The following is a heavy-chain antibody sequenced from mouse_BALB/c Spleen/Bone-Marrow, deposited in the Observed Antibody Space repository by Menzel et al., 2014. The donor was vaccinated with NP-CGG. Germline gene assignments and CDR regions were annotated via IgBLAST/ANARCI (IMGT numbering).Heavy chain of an antibody. CDR2: ISNGSSTI. J-gene: IGHJ4*01. CDR3: ARKGAMITHYYAMDY. CDR1: GFTFSSFG. D-gene: IGHD2-4*01. Sequence: EVKLVESGGGLVQPGGSRKLSCAASGFTFSSFGMHWVRQAPEKGLEWVAYISNGSSTIYYADTVKGRFTITRENPKNTLFLQMTSLRSEDTAMYYCARKGAMITHYYAMDYWGQGTSVTVSS. V-gene: IGHV5-17*02.